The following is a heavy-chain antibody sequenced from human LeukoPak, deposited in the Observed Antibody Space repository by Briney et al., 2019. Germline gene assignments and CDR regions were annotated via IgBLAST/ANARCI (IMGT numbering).Heavy chain of an antibody. Sequence: SETLSLTCTVSGYSISSGYYWGWIRQPPGKGLEWIGSIYHSGSTFYNPSLKSRVTISVDTSKNQFSLELSSVTAADTAMFYCARGLGPGNWFDPWGQGTLVTVSS. CDR3: ARGLGPGNWFDP. J-gene: IGHJ5*02. V-gene: IGHV4-38-2*02. CDR1: GYSISSGYY. D-gene: IGHD3-10*01. CDR2: IYHSGST.